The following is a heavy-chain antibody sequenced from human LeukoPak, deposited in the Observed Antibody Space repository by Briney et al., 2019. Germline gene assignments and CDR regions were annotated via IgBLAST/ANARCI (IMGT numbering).Heavy chain of an antibody. V-gene: IGHV4-34*01. CDR2: INHSGST. CDR3: ARWGYDILTGLTFDY. J-gene: IGHJ4*02. Sequence: PSETLSLTCAVYGWSFSGYYWSWIRHPPGKGREGCGEINHSGSTNYNPSLKSRVTISVDTSKNQFSLKLSSVTAADTAVYYCARWGYDILTGLTFDYWGQGTLVTVSS. D-gene: IGHD3-9*01. CDR1: GWSFSGYY.